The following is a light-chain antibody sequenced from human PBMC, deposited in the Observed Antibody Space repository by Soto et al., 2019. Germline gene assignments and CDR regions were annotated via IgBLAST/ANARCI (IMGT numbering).Light chain of an antibody. CDR3: QHYDGYPQT. Sequence: DIQMTQSPSSLSASVGDSVTITCRASQDINNFLAWFQQKPGKAPKSLIFAASSLHSGVPSRFSGSGSATDFTLTISSLQAEDFGTYYCQHYDGYPQTFGQGTRLEIK. CDR1: QDINNF. J-gene: IGKJ5*01. V-gene: IGKV1-16*01. CDR2: AAS.